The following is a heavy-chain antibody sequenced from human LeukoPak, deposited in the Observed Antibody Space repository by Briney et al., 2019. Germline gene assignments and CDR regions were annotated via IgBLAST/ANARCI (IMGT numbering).Heavy chain of an antibody. Sequence: GKSLRLSCAASGFIFSSYGMHWVRQAPGKGLEWVAVIWYDGSNDNYADSVKGRFTISRDKSKNTLYLQMNSLRAEDTAVYYCATQGGYWGQGTLVTVSS. CDR2: IWYDGSND. V-gene: IGHV3-33*01. D-gene: IGHD3-16*01. CDR3: ATQGGY. J-gene: IGHJ4*02. CDR1: GFIFSSYG.